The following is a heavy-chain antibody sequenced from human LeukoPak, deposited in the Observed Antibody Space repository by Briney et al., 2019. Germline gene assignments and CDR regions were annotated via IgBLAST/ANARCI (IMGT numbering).Heavy chain of an antibody. CDR1: GFTFSSYG. CDR2: ISYDGSNK. Sequence: GGSLRLPCAASGFTFSSYGMHWVRQAPGKGLEWVAVISYDGSNKYYADSVKGRFTISRDNSKNTLYLQMNSLRAEDTAIYYCARGEYGMDVWGQGTTVTVSS. J-gene: IGHJ6*02. V-gene: IGHV3-30*03. CDR3: ARGEYGMDV. D-gene: IGHD1-26*01.